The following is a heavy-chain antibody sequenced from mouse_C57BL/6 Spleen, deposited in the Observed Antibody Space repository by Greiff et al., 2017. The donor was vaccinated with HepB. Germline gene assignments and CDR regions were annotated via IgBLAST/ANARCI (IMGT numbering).Heavy chain of an antibody. CDR1: GYTFTSYW. D-gene: IGHD1-1*01. CDR2: IHPNSGST. Sequence: QVQLQQPGAELVKPGASVKLSCKASGYTFTSYWMHWVKQRPGQGLEWIGMIHPNSGSTNYNEKFKSKATLTVDKSSSTAYMQLSSLTSEDSAVYYCARGDYGSGYGYFDVWGTGTTVTVSS. V-gene: IGHV1-64*01. J-gene: IGHJ1*03. CDR3: ARGDYGSGYGYFDV.